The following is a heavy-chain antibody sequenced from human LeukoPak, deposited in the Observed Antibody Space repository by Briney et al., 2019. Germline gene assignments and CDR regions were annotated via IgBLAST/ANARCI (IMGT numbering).Heavy chain of an antibody. D-gene: IGHD2/OR15-2a*01. Sequence: GGSLRLSCAASESTFGKFWMHWVRQAPGKGLVWVSGINRDGSTTTYADSVKGRFTVSRDNAKNTLYLQMNSLRAEDTAVYYCARGNYYGMDVWGQGTTVTVSS. CDR2: INRDGSTT. CDR1: ESTFGKFW. V-gene: IGHV3-74*03. CDR3: ARGNYYGMDV. J-gene: IGHJ6*02.